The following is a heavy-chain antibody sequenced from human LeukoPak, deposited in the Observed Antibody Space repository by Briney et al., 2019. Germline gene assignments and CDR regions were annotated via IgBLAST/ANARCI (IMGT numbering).Heavy chain of an antibody. V-gene: IGHV1-18*01. CDR3: ARDLRTVTLSGRGPGRWFDP. CDR1: GYTFTSYG. CDR2: ISAYNGNT. D-gene: IGHD1-14*01. J-gene: IGHJ5*02. Sequence: ASVKVSCKASGYTFTSYGISWVRQAPGQGLECMGWISAYNGNTNYAQKLQGRVTMTTDTSTSTAYMELRSLRSDDTAVYYCARDLRTVTLSGRGPGRWFDPWGQGTLVTVSS.